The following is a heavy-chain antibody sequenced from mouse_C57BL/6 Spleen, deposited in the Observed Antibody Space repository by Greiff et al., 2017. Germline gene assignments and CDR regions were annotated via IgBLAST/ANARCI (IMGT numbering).Heavy chain of an antibody. CDR2: IHPNSGST. Sequence: VQLQQPGAELVKPGASVKLSCKASGYTFTSYWMHWVKQRPGQRLEWIGMIHPNSGSTNYNEKFKSKATLTVDKSSSTAYMQLSSLTSEDSAVYYCARSGTFYWYFDVWGTGTTVTVSS. V-gene: IGHV1-64*01. D-gene: IGHD3-1*01. J-gene: IGHJ1*03. CDR1: GYTFTSYW. CDR3: ARSGTFYWYFDV.